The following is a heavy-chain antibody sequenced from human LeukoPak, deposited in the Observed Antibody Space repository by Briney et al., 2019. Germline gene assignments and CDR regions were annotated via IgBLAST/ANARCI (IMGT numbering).Heavy chain of an antibody. CDR3: ARENHDYGDFSFFDY. V-gene: IGHV4-59*01. J-gene: IGHJ4*02. D-gene: IGHD4-17*01. CDR2: IYYSGST. CDR1: GGSISSYY. Sequence: SETLSLTCTASGGSISSYYWSWIRQPPGKGLEWIGYIYYSGSTNYNPSLKSRVTISVDTSKNQFSLKLSSVTAADTAVYYCARENHDYGDFSFFDYWGQGTLVTVSS.